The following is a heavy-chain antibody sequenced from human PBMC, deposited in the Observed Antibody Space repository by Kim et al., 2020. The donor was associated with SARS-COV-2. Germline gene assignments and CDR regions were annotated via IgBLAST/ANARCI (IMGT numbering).Heavy chain of an antibody. CDR1: GFTFSSYG. Sequence: GGSLRPSCAASGFTFSSYGMHWVRQAPGKGLEWVAVISYDGSNKYYADSVKGRFTISRDNSKNTLYLQMNSLRAEDTAVYYCARDGETGAFDIWGQGTMV. CDR3: ARDGETGAFDI. D-gene: IGHD3-10*01. J-gene: IGHJ3*02. CDR2: ISYDGSNK. V-gene: IGHV3-33*05.